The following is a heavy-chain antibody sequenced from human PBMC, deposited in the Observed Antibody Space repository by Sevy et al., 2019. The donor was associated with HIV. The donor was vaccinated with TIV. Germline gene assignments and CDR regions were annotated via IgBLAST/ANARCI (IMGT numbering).Heavy chain of an antibody. V-gene: IGHV3-23*01. D-gene: IGHD2-21*02. J-gene: IGHJ3*02. Sequence: GGSLRLSCAASGFTFSSYAMSWVRQAPGKGLEWVSAISGSGGSTYYADSVKGRFTISRDNSKNTLYLQMNSLRAEDTAVYYCAKDLWHIVVGTAIPSAGAFDIWGQGTMVTVSS. CDR2: ISGSGGST. CDR1: GFTFSSYA. CDR3: AKDLWHIVVGTAIPSAGAFDI.